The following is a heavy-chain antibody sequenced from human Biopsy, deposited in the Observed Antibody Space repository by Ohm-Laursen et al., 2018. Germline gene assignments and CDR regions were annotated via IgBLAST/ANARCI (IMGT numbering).Heavy chain of an antibody. CDR3: ARRLTTSFGMDV. V-gene: IGHV3-53*01. J-gene: IGHJ6*02. CDR1: GFTFSSYG. Sequence: SLRLSCTASGFTFSSYGMSWVRQAPGKGLEWVSFIYSGGTTYYADSVKGRFTISRDNSKNTLYLQMNSLRAEDTAVYYCARRLTTSFGMDVWGQGTTVTVSS. CDR2: IYSGGTT. D-gene: IGHD4/OR15-4a*01.